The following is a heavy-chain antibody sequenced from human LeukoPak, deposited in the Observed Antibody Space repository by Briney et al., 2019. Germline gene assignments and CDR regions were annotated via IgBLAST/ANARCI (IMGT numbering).Heavy chain of an antibody. V-gene: IGHV3-66*01. CDR1: GFSVSSNY. CDR3: AKGGRSTIVRGVIGYMDV. D-gene: IGHD3-10*01. J-gene: IGHJ6*03. CDR2: IYSDSST. Sequence: GGSLRLSCAASGFSVSSNYLTWLRQAPGKGLECVSVIYSDSSTYCADSVKGRFTISRDNSKNTLYLQMNSLRAEDAAVYYCAKGGRSTIVRGVIGYMDVWGKGTTVTVSS.